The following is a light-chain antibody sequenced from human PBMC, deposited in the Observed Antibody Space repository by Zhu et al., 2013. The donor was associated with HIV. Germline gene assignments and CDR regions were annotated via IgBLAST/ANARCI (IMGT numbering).Light chain of an antibody. Sequence: DIQMTQSPSSLSASVGDRVTITCRASQYISRYYNWYQQKPGKAPNLLIYAASTLQSGVPSRFSGGGSGTEFTLTISRLEPDDFAVYYCQQYGSSPRTFGQGTKVEIK. CDR2: AAS. V-gene: IGKV1-39*01. J-gene: IGKJ1*01. CDR3: QQYGSSPRT. CDR1: QYISRY.